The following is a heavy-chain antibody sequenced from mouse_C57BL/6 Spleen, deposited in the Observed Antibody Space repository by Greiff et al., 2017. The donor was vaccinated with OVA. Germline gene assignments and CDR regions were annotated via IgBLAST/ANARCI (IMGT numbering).Heavy chain of an antibody. D-gene: IGHD1-1*01. CDR2: IHPNSGST. V-gene: IGHV1-64*01. Sequence: QVQLQQPGAELVKPGASVKLSCKASGYTFTSYWMHWVKQRPGQGLEWIGMIHPNSGSTNYNEKFKSKATLTVDNSSSTAYMQLSSLTSEDSAVYYCARWGTSVVGGGYWGQGTTLTVSS. CDR3: ARWGTSVVGGGY. J-gene: IGHJ2*01. CDR1: GYTFTSYW.